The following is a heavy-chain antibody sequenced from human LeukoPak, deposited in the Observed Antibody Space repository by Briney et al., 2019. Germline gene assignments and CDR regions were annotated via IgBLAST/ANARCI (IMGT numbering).Heavy chain of an antibody. CDR1: GYTFSTYG. CDR3: ARDLYYYGSGSYYDVFDV. D-gene: IGHD3-10*01. V-gene: IGHV1-18*01. Sequence: ASVTVSFTASGYTFSTYGISWVRQAPGQGLEWMGWISAYKGNTYYAQKLQGRVTMTTDTSTSTAYMELRSLRSDDTAIYYCARDLYYYGSGSYYDVFDVWGQGTMVTVSS. J-gene: IGHJ3*01. CDR2: ISAYKGNT.